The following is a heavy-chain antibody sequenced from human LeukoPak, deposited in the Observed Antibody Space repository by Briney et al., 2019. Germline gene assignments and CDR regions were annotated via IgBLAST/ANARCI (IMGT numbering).Heavy chain of an antibody. D-gene: IGHD2-15*01. V-gene: IGHV1-2*02. J-gene: IGHJ4*02. CDR1: GYTFSGTGWY. CDR3: ARDGPAQVVGFDY. Sequence: ASVKVSCKASGYTFSGTGWYLYWLRQAPGQGLECMGWLSPYTGATRYAKKFQGRVAMTRDTSISTAYMELSRLRPDDPPVYYCARDGPAQVVGFDYWGQGTLVTVSS. CDR2: LSPYTGAT.